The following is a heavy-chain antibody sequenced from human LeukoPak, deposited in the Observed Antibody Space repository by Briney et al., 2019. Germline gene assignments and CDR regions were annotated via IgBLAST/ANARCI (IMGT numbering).Heavy chain of an antibody. CDR1: GGSISSYY. D-gene: IGHD3-3*01. CDR3: ASLGDFWSTY. CDR2: IYYSGST. J-gene: IGHJ4*02. V-gene: IGHV4-59*01. Sequence: SETLSLTCTVSGGSISSYYWSWIRQPPGKGLEWIGYIYYSGSTNYNPSLKSRVTISVDTSKNQFSLKLSSVTAADPAVYYCASLGDFWSTYWGQGTLVTVSS.